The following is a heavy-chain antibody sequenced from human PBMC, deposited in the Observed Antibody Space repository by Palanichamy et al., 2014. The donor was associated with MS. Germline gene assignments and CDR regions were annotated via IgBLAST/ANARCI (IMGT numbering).Heavy chain of an antibody. CDR1: GFTFSNYW. V-gene: IGHV3-74*01. D-gene: IGHD6-19*01. Sequence: EVQLVESGGGLVQPGGSLRLSCAASGFTFSNYWMHWVRQAPGKGLVWVSRLNSDESNTNYADSVKGRFTISRDNAKNTLYLQMNSLRAEDTAVYYCARAIYRGGWYVIDYWGQGTLVTVSS. CDR2: LNSDESNT. CDR3: ARAIYRGGWYVIDY. J-gene: IGHJ4*02.